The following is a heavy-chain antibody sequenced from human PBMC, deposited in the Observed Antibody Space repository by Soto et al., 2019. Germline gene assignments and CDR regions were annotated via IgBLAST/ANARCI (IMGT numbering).Heavy chain of an antibody. J-gene: IGHJ4*02. CDR3: VRDAKWQLVHQEFDY. V-gene: IGHV1-18*01. Sequence: QVQLVQSGAEVKKPGASVKVSCKASGYTFTRYGISWVRQAPGQGLEWMGWISAYNGNTKYAQKLQGRVTMTTDTSTNTAYMELRSLRSDDTAVYYCVRDAKWQLVHQEFDYWGQGTLVTVSS. CDR1: GYTFTRYG. D-gene: IGHD6-6*01. CDR2: ISAYNGNT.